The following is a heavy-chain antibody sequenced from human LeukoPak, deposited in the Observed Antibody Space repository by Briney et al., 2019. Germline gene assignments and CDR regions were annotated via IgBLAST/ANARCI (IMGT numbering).Heavy chain of an antibody. CDR2: IKKDGSEK. J-gene: IGHJ4*02. CDR1: GFTFSSYW. CDR3: ARALYGNDSY. D-gene: IGHD5-12*01. V-gene: IGHV3-7*05. Sequence: GGSLRLSCAASGFTFSSYWMTWVRQAPGKGLEWVANIKKDGSEKYHVDSVKGRLTISRDNAKNSLYLQMNSLRAEDTAVYYCARALYGNDSYWGQGTLVTVSS.